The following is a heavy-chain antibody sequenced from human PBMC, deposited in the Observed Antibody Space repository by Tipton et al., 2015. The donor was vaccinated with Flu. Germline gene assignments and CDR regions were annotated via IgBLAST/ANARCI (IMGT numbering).Heavy chain of an antibody. CDR1: GYPLTSYG. D-gene: IGHD2-2*01. V-gene: IGHV1-18*04. CDR2: ISGYDDDT. Sequence: QLVQSGAEVKKPGASIKVSCKASGYPLTSYGVTWVRQAPGQGLEWMGWISGYDDDTNYAQKFQGRVTMTTDTSTSTAYMELRSLRSDDTAVYYCARPGGPAAVNPFSYFDFWGQGTLVTVSS. CDR3: ARPGGPAAVNPFSYFDF. J-gene: IGHJ4*02.